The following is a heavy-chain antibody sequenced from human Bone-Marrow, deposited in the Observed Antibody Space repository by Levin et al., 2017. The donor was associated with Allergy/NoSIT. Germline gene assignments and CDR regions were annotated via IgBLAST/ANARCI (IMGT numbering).Heavy chain of an antibody. Sequence: ASVKVSCKASGYTFTDYYMNWVRQAPGQGLEWMGWINPNSGGTNYAQKFQGRVTMTRDTSISTAYMELSGLRSDDTAVEYCAREPDYYERAFDIWGQGTMVTVSS. CDR1: GYTFTDYY. D-gene: IGHD3-22*01. J-gene: IGHJ3*02. V-gene: IGHV1-2*02. CDR3: AREPDYYERAFDI. CDR2: INPNSGGT.